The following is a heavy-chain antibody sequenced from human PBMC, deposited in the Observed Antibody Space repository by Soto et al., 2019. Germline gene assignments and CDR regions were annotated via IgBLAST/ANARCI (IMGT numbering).Heavy chain of an antibody. CDR3: ARAGGGYCSGGSCYGFDY. V-gene: IGHV1-69*13. Sequence: SVKVSCKASGGTFSSYAISWVRQAPGQGLEWMGGIIPIFGTANYAQKFQGRVTITADESTSTAYMELSSLRSEDTAVYYCARAGGGYCSGGSCYGFDYWGQGTLVTV. CDR2: IIPIFGTA. D-gene: IGHD2-15*01. CDR1: GGTFSSYA. J-gene: IGHJ4*02.